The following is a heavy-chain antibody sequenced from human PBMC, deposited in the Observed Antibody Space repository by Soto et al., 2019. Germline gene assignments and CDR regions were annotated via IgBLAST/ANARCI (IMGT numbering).Heavy chain of an antibody. CDR2: ISYDGSNK. Sequence: GGSLRLSCAASGFTFSSYAMHWVRQAPGKGLEWVAVISYDGSNKYYADSVKGRFTISRDNSKNTLYLQMNSLRAEDTAVYYCARVLGSGWYYGFDYWGQGTLVTVSS. D-gene: IGHD6-19*01. CDR3: ARVLGSGWYYGFDY. J-gene: IGHJ4*02. CDR1: GFTFSSYA. V-gene: IGHV3-30-3*01.